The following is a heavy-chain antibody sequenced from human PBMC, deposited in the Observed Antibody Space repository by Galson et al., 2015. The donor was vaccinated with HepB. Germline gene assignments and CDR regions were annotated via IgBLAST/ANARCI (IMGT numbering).Heavy chain of an antibody. J-gene: IGHJ4*02. D-gene: IGHD1-1*01. CDR2: INSGGSST. CDR1: GFTFSSYW. V-gene: IGHV3-74*01. CDR3: STTGPKENRFDY. Sequence: LRLSCAVSGFTFSSYWMHWVRQAPGKGLVWVSRINSGGSSTNYADSVKGRFTISGDNAKNTLFLQMTSLRAEDTALYYCSTTGPKENRFDYWGQGTLVTVSS.